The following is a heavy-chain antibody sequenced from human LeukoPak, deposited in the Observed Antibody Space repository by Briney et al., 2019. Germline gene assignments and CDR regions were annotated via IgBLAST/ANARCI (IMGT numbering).Heavy chain of an antibody. CDR3: ARDRLAVAADWFDT. J-gene: IGHJ5*02. CDR2: ISSSGSTI. D-gene: IGHD6-19*01. Sequence: TGGSLRLSCAASGFTFSDYYMSWIRQAPGKGLEWVSYISSSGSTIYYADSVKGRFTISRDNAKNSLYLQMNSLRAEDTAVYYCARDRLAVAADWFDTWGQGTLVTVSS. CDR1: GFTFSDYY. V-gene: IGHV3-11*01.